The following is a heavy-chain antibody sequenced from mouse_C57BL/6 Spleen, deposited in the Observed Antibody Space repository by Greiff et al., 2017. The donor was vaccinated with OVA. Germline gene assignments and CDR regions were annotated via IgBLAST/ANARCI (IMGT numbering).Heavy chain of an antibody. CDR2: IYPSDSET. J-gene: IGHJ4*01. V-gene: IGHV1-61*01. D-gene: IGHD1-1*01. Sequence: VQLQQPGAELVRPGSSVKLSCKASGYTFTSYWMDWVKQRPGQGLEWIGNIYPSDSETHYTQKFKDKATLSVDKSSSTAYMQLSSLTSEDSAVYYCARRVDTYAMDYWGQGTSVTVSS. CDR1: GYTFTSYW. CDR3: ARRVDTYAMDY.